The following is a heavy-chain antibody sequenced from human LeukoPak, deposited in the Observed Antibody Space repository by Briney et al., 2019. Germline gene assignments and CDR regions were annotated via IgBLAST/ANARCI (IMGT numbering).Heavy chain of an antibody. J-gene: IGHJ4*02. D-gene: IGHD3-10*01. CDR2: IIPIFGTA. CDR1: GGTFSSYA. CDR3: ARAYHYYGSGSYGPFDY. V-gene: IGHV1-69*13. Sequence: GASVKVSCKASGGTFSSYAISWVRQAPGQGLEWMGGIIPIFGTANYAQKFQGRVTITADESASTAYMELSSLRSEDTAVYYCARAYHYYGSGSYGPFDYWGQGTLVTVSS.